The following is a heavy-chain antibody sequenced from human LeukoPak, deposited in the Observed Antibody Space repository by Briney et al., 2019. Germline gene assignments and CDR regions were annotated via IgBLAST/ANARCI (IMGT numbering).Heavy chain of an antibody. CDR2: INAGNGNT. CDR1: GYTFTSYA. J-gene: IGHJ4*02. CDR3: ASDGRSGWDFDY. Sequence: ASVKVSCKASGYTFTSYAMHWVRQAPGQRLEWMGWINAGNGNTKYSQKFQGRVTITRDTSASTAYMELSSLRSEDTAVYYCASDGRSGWDFDYWGQGTLVTVSS. V-gene: IGHV1-3*01. D-gene: IGHD6-19*01.